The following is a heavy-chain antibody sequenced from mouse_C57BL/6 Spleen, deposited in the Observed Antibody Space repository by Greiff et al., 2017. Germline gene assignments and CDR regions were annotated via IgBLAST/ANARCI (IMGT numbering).Heavy chain of an antibody. J-gene: IGHJ4*01. CDR1: GFTFSSYA. D-gene: IGHD1-1*01. CDR2: ISSGGDYI. V-gene: IGHV5-9-1*02. CDR3: RRDYVHYYAMDY. Sequence: EVKVVESGEGLVKPGGSLKLSCAASGFTFSSYAMSWVRQTPEKRLEWVAYISSGGDYIYYADTVKGRFTISRDNARNTLYLQMSSLKSEDTAMYYCRRDYVHYYAMDYWGQGASVTVSS.